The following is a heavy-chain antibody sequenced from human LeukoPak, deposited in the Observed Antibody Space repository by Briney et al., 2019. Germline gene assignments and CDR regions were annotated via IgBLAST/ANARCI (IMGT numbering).Heavy chain of an antibody. CDR1: GFTFSSYS. CDR3: ARDINYGSGSYYNGVDY. CDR2: ISSSSSYI. Sequence: GGSLRLSCAASGFTFSSYSMNRVRQAPGKGLEWVSSISSSSSYIYYADSVKGRFTISRDNAKNSLYLQMNSLRAEDTAVYYCARDINYGSGSYYNGVDYWGQGTLVTVSS. J-gene: IGHJ4*02. V-gene: IGHV3-21*01. D-gene: IGHD3-10*01.